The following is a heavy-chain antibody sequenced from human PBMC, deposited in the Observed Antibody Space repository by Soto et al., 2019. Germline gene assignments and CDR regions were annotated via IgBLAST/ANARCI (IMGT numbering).Heavy chain of an antibody. V-gene: IGHV3-21*01. CDR2: ISSSSSYI. CDR1: GFTFSSYS. Sequence: EVQLVESGGGLVKPGGSLRLSCAASGFTFSSYSMNWVRQAPGKGLEWVSSISSSSSYIYYAGSVKGRFTISRDNAKNSLYLQMNSLRAEDTADCATTLDVWGQGTTVTVSS. J-gene: IGHJ6*02. CDR3: TLDV.